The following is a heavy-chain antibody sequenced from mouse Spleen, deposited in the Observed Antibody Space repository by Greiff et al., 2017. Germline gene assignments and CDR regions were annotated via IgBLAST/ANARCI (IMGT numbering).Heavy chain of an antibody. CDR3: TRSPLDY. V-gene: IGHV1-15*01. CDR2: IDPETGGT. Sequence: VQLVESGAELVRPGASVTLSCKASGYTFTDYEMHWVKQTPVHGLEWIGAIDPETGGTAYNQKFKGKAILTADKSSSTAYMELRSLTSEDSAVYYCTRSPLDYWGQGTTLTVSS. CDR1: GYTFTDYE. J-gene: IGHJ2*01.